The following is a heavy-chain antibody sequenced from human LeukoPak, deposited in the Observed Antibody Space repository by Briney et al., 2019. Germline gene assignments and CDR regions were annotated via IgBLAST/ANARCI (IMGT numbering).Heavy chain of an antibody. CDR1: GFTFSSYS. J-gene: IGHJ4*02. CDR3: ARDGRYFDWLLYRVGGYDY. D-gene: IGHD3-9*01. V-gene: IGHV3-48*01. CDR2: ISSSSSTI. Sequence: GGSLRLSCAASGFTFSSYSMNWVRQAPGKGLEWVSYISSSSSTIYYADSVKGRFTISRDNAKNSLYLQMNSLRAEDTAVYYCARDGRYFDWLLYRVGGYDYWGQGTLVTVSS.